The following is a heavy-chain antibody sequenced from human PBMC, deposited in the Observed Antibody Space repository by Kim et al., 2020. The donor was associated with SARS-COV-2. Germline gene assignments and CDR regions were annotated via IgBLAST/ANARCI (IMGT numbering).Heavy chain of an antibody. CDR2: IKSKTDGGTT. CDR1: GFTFSNAW. CDR3: TTVGLGYCSGGSCYPPGMDYYYGMDV. D-gene: IGHD2-15*01. V-gene: IGHV3-15*01. Sequence: GGSLRLSCAASGFTFSNAWMSWVRQAPGKGLEWVGRIKSKTDGGTTDYAAPVKGRFTISRDDSKNTLYLQMNSLKTEDTAVYYCTTVGLGYCSGGSCYPPGMDYYYGMDVWGQGTTVTVSS. J-gene: IGHJ6*02.